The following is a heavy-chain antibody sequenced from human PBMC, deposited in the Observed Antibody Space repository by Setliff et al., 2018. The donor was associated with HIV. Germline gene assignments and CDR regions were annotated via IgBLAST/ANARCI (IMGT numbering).Heavy chain of an antibody. CDR3: ARDAPGNTESAPGY. J-gene: IGHJ4*02. CDR1: GYTFSSDG. V-gene: IGHV1-18*01. D-gene: IGHD1-7*01. Sequence: ASVKVSCKASGYTFSSDGISWVRQAPGQGLEWMGWSNAYNGNTNYIEKLQGRVTMTTDTSTSTAYMELRSLRSDETAVYYCARDAPGNTESAPGYWGQGTLVTVSS. CDR2: SNAYNGNT.